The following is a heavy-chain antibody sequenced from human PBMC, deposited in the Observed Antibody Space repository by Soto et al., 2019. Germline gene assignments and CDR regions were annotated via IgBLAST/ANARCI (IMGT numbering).Heavy chain of an antibody. Sequence: ASVKVSCKASGYTFTSYYMNWVRQAPGQGLEWLGIINPSGGSTNYAQKFQGRVTMTRDTSTSTVFMDLSSLRSEDTAVYYCARVGTAMVTGVQYYFDYWGQGTLVTVSS. V-gene: IGHV1-46*01. J-gene: IGHJ4*02. D-gene: IGHD5-18*01. CDR3: ARVGTAMVTGVQYYFDY. CDR1: GYTFTSYY. CDR2: INPSGGST.